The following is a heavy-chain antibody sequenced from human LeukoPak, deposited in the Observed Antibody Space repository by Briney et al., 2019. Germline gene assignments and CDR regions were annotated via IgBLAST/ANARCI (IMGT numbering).Heavy chain of an antibody. CDR1: GGSFSGYY. CDR2: INHSGST. D-gene: IGHD6-13*01. V-gene: IGHV4-34*01. Sequence: PSETRSLTCAVYGGSFSGYYWSWIRQPPGKGLEWMGEINHSGSTNYNPSLKSRVTISVDTSENQFSLKLSSVTAADTAVYYCARGRYSSSWYTPYYFDYWGQGTLVTVSS. CDR3: ARGRYSSSWYTPYYFDY. J-gene: IGHJ4*02.